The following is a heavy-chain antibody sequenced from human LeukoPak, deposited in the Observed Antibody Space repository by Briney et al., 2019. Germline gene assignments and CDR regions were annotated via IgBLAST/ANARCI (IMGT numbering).Heavy chain of an antibody. D-gene: IGHD1-26*01. J-gene: IGHJ4*02. CDR3: ARHTSGSYHAPLDY. CDR1: GYSFTSYW. Sequence: PGESLKISCKGSGYSFTSYWIAWVRQMPGKGLEWMGIIYPGDSDTRYSPSFQGQVTTSADKSISTAYLQWSSLKASDTAMCYCARHTSGSYHAPLDYWGQGTLVTVSS. V-gene: IGHV5-51*01. CDR2: IYPGDSDT.